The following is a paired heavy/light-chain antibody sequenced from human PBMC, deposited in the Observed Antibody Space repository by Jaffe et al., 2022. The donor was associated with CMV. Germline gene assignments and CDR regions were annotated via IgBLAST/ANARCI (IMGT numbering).Light chain of an antibody. V-gene: IGKV1-16*02. CDR3: QQYNSYPLT. CDR1: QGISNF. CDR2: AAS. J-gene: IGKJ4*01. Sequence: DIQMTQSPSSLSASVGDRVTITCRASQGISNFLAWFQQKPGEAPKSLIYAASSLHSGVPSKFSGSGSGTDFTLTISSLQPEDFATYYCQQYNSYPLTFGGGTRVEIK.
Heavy chain of an antibody. CDR3: AKDLGGNSGVFDI. V-gene: IGHV3-9*01. CDR1: GFTFDDYA. Sequence: EVQLVESGGGLVQPGRSLRLSCAASGFTFDDYAMHWVRQAPGRGLEWVSRITYNSAGIGYADSVKGRFTISRDNAKNSLYLQMNSLRAEDTAFYYCAKDLGGNSGVFDIWGRGTMVTVSS. D-gene: IGHD3-16*01. J-gene: IGHJ3*02. CDR2: ITYNSAGI.